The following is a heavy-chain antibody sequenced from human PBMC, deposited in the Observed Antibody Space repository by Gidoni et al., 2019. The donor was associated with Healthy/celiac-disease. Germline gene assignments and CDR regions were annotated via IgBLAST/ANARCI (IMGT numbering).Heavy chain of an antibody. V-gene: IGHV2-5*02. CDR1: VFSLTPRGVG. J-gene: IGHJ3*02. CDR3: AHSLYDFWSEGAFDI. Sequence: ITLKESGPTLVTPTQTLTLTCTFSVFSLTPRGVGVGLIRQPPGKALEWLALIYWDDDKRYSPSLKSRLTITKDTSKNQVVLTMTNMDPVDTATYYCAHSLYDFWSEGAFDIWGQGTMVTVSS. D-gene: IGHD3-3*01. CDR2: IYWDDDK.